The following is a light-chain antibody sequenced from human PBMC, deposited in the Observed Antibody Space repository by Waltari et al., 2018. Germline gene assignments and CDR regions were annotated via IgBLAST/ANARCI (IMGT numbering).Light chain of an antibody. V-gene: IGKV1-39*01. CDR3: QLTYRAPLI. Sequence: DIQLTQSPSSLSASVGDRVTITCRASQNIRNDLNWYQHKPGKAPKLLIYTASTLQTGVPSRFSAIGSGSDFTLTINDLQPDDFATYYCQLTYRAPLIFGGGTKVEIE. CDR2: TAS. J-gene: IGKJ4*01. CDR1: QNIRND.